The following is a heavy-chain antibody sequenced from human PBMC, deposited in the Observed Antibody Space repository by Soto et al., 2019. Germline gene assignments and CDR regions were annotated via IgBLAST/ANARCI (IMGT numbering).Heavy chain of an antibody. Sequence: QVQLVQSGAEVKKPGASVKVSCKASGYTFTSYDINWVRQATGQGLEWMGWMNPNSGNTGYAQKFQGRVTMTRNTSRSTAYMELSRLRSEDTAVYYCARGRPAMVRGGALNWFDPWGQGTLVTVSS. V-gene: IGHV1-8*01. D-gene: IGHD3-10*01. CDR1: GYTFTSYD. CDR3: ARGRPAMVRGGALNWFDP. CDR2: MNPNSGNT. J-gene: IGHJ5*02.